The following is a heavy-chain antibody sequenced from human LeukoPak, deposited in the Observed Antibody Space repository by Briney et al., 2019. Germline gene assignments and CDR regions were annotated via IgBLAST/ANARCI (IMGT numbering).Heavy chain of an antibody. CDR2: MNPNSGNT. D-gene: IGHD2-2*01. V-gene: IGHV1-8*01. Sequence: ASVKVSCKASGYTFTSYDIHWVRQATGQGLEWMGWMNPNSGNTGYAQKFQGRVTMTRKTSISTAYMELSSLRSEDTAVYYCARHCSSTSCYSGFDYWGQGTLVTVSS. CDR3: ARHCSSTSCYSGFDY. CDR1: GYTFTSYD. J-gene: IGHJ4*02.